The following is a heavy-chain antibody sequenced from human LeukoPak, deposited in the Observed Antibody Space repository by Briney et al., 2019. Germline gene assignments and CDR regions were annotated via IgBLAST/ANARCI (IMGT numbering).Heavy chain of an antibody. Sequence: SETLSLTCTVSGGSISSYYWSWIRQPPGKGLEWIGHIYYSGSTNYNPSLKSRVTISVDTSKNQFSLKLSSVTAADTAVYYCARDTYYDILTGYPAWGFDLWGRGTLVTVSS. CDR2: IYYSGST. CDR3: ARDTYYDILTGYPAWGFDL. V-gene: IGHV4-59*01. D-gene: IGHD3-9*01. CDR1: GGSISSYY. J-gene: IGHJ2*01.